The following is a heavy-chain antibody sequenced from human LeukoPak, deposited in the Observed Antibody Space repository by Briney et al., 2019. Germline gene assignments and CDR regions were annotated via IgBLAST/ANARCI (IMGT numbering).Heavy chain of an antibody. J-gene: IGHJ6*03. V-gene: IGHV4-61*02. CDR2: IYTSGST. CDR3: ARGGRYFDWLLERVYMDV. D-gene: IGHD3-9*01. Sequence: PSETLSLTCTVSGGSISSGSYYWSWIRQPAGKGLEWIGRIYTSGSTNYNPSLKSRVTISVDTSKNQFSLKLSSVTAADTAVYYCARGGRYFDWLLERVYMDVWGKGTTVTISS. CDR1: GGSISSGSYY.